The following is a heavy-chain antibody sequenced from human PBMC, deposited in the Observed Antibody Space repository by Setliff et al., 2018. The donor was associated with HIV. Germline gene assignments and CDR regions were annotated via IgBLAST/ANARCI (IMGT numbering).Heavy chain of an antibody. CDR1: GYTFTKYA. CDR2: INTNTGNP. D-gene: IGHD4-17*01. CDR3: ARQNGDYHGVDK. Sequence: ASVKVSCKASGYTFTKYAMNWVRQAPGQGLEWMGWINTNTGNPTYVKGLTGRFVFSLDTSVNTAYLQISSLKTEDTAVYYCARQNGDYHGVDKWGQGTLVTVSS. V-gene: IGHV7-4-1*02. J-gene: IGHJ4*02.